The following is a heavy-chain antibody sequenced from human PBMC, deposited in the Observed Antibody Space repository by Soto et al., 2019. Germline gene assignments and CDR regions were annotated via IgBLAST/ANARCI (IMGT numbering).Heavy chain of an antibody. CDR1: SYTFTSYG. D-gene: IGHD2-2*01. J-gene: IGHJ4*02. CDR2: ISAYNGNT. Sequence: GASVKVSFKASSYTFTSYGITWLRRAPGQGLEWMGWISAYNGNTNYAQKLQGRVTMTTDTSTSTAYMELRSLRSDDTAIYYCARDTSNYFDYWGQGTLVTVSS. CDR3: ARDTSNYFDY. V-gene: IGHV1-18*01.